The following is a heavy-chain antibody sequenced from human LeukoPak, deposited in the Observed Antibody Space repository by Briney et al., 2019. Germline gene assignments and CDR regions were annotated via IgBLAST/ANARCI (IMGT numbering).Heavy chain of an antibody. CDR1: GFTFSSYE. Sequence: GGSLRLSCAASGFTFSSYEMNWVRQAPGKGLEWVSYISSSGSTIYYADSVKGRFTISSDNAKNSLYLQMNSLRAEDTAVYYCARVLRFLRYFDYWGQGTLVTVSS. CDR3: ARVLRFLRYFDY. J-gene: IGHJ4*02. D-gene: IGHD3-3*01. V-gene: IGHV3-48*03. CDR2: ISSSGSTI.